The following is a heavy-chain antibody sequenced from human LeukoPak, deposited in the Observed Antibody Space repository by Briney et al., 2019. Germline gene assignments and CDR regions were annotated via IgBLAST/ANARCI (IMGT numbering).Heavy chain of an antibody. CDR2: IYYSGST. D-gene: IGHD2-15*01. CDR1: GGSISSSSYY. Sequence: SETLSLTCTVSGGSISSSSYYWGWIRQPPGKGLEWIGSIYYSGSTYYNPSLKSRVTISVDTSKNQFSLKLSSVTAADTAVYYCARGDCSGGSCYSTTFDYWGQGTLVTVSA. CDR3: ARGDCSGGSCYSTTFDY. J-gene: IGHJ4*02. V-gene: IGHV4-39*07.